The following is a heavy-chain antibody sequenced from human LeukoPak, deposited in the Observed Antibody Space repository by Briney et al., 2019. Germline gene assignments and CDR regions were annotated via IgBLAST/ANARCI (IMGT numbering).Heavy chain of an antibody. J-gene: IGHJ3*02. D-gene: IGHD3-9*01. CDR1: GYTFTGYY. V-gene: IGHV1-2*02. CDR2: VISDSGAT. CDR3: APTTGDWDPFDI. Sequence: ASVKVSCKASGYTFTGYYIQWVRQAPGQGLVWMGWVISDSGATNYAQRFEGRVTLTWDTSITTAYMELGRLRYDDTALYYCAPTTGDWDPFDIWGQGTMVTVSS.